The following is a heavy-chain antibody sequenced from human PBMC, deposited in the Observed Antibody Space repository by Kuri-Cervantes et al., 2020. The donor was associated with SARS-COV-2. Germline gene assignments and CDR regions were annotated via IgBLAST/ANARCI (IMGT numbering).Heavy chain of an antibody. CDR1: GGSFSAYY. D-gene: IGHD6-13*01. Sequence: SETLSLTCAVYGGSFSAYYWRWSWIRQPPGKGLEWIGEINHSGSTNYNPSLKSRVTISVDTSKNQFSLKLSSVTAADTAVYYCARGPPIAAAGTPFDYWGQGTLVTVSS. V-gene: IGHV4-34*01. CDR2: INHSGST. J-gene: IGHJ4*02. CDR3: ARGPPIAAAGTPFDY.